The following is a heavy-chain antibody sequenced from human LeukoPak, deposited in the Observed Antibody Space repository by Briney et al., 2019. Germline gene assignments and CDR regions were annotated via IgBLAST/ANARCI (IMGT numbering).Heavy chain of an antibody. D-gene: IGHD3-3*01. CDR1: GFTLSSYW. J-gene: IGHJ6*03. Sequence: GGSLRLSCAASGFTLSSYWMSWVRQAPGKGLEWVANIKQDGSEKYYVDSVKGRFTISRDNAKNSLYLQMNSLRAEDTALYYCARLRYNDFWSGHWKYYYYMDVWGKGTTATVSS. CDR3: ARLRYNDFWSGHWKYYYYMDV. V-gene: IGHV3-7*01. CDR2: IKQDGSEK.